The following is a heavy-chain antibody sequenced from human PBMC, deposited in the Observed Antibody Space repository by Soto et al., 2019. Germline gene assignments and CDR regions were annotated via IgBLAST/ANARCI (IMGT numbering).Heavy chain of an antibody. CDR3: ARVDYDSSFTWFDP. Sequence: SAKVCCEACGYTLTSYGIGWVRQATRQGLEWMRWISAYNGNTNYAQKLQGRVTMTTDTSTSTAYMELRSLRSDDTAVYYCARVDYDSSFTWFDPWGQGTLVTVSS. CDR1: GYTLTSYG. D-gene: IGHD3-22*01. CDR2: ISAYNGNT. J-gene: IGHJ5*02. V-gene: IGHV1-18*01.